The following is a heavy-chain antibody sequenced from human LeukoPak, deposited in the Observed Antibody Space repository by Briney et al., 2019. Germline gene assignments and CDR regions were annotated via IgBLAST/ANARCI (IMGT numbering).Heavy chain of an antibody. J-gene: IGHJ4*02. CDR2: INHSGST. Sequence: MSSETLSLTCAVYGGSFSGYYWSWIRQPPGKGLEWIGEINHSGSTNYNPSLKSRVNISVDTSKNQFSLKLSSVTAADTAVYCCAGRGVKPDFDYWGQGTLVTVSS. CDR1: GGSFSGYY. CDR3: AGRGVKPDFDY. V-gene: IGHV4-34*01. D-gene: IGHD3-10*01.